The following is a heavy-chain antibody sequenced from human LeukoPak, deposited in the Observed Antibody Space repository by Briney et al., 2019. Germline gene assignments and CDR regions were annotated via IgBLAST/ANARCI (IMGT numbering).Heavy chain of an antibody. Sequence: PGGPLRLSCAASGFPFSSNAMSWVRQAPGKGLEWVSGISGSGGTTYYADSVKGRFTISRDNSNNTLYLQMNSLRAEDTAVYYCAKDLIGSYLADYWGQGTLVAVSS. CDR2: ISGSGGTT. CDR1: GFPFSSNA. CDR3: AKDLIGSYLADY. J-gene: IGHJ4*02. D-gene: IGHD1-26*01. V-gene: IGHV3-23*01.